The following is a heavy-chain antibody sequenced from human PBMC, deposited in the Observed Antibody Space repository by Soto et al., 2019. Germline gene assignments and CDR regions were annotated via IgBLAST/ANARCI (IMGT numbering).Heavy chain of an antibody. Sequence: GGSLRLSCAASGFTFSSYGMHWVRQAPGKGLEWVAVISYDGSNKYYADSVKGRFTISRDNSKNTLYLQMNSLRAEDTAVYYCAKEYYGMDVWGQGTTVTVSS. CDR3: AKEYYGMDV. CDR2: ISYDGSNK. V-gene: IGHV3-30*18. J-gene: IGHJ6*02. CDR1: GFTFSSYG.